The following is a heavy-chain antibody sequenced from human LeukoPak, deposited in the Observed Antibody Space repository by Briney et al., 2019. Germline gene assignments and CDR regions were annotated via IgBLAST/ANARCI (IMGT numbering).Heavy chain of an antibody. V-gene: IGHV4-59*01. CDR2: IYYSGST. D-gene: IGHD3-16*02. CDR1: GGSISSYY. CDR3: VRGRVVNDYVWGSYRYFDY. Sequence: SETLSLTCTVSGGSISSYYWSWIRQPPGKGPEWIGYIYYSGSTNYNPSLKSRVTISLDTSKKHFSLKLSSVTAADTAVYYCVRGRVVNDYVWGSYRYFDYWGQGTLVTVSS. J-gene: IGHJ4*02.